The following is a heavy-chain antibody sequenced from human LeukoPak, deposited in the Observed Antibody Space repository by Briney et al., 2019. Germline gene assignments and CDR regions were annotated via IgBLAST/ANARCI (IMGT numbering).Heavy chain of an antibody. J-gene: IGHJ4*02. CDR2: INPNSGGT. Sequence: ASVKVSCKTSGYSFTGYHIHWVRQAPGQGLEWMGWINPNSGGTNFAQKFPARVTLTRDTSISTVYMELSSLRSDDTAIYYCARDYNQDYGGNSADHWGQGTLVTVSS. D-gene: IGHD4-23*01. CDR1: GYSFTGYH. V-gene: IGHV1-2*02. CDR3: ARDYNQDYGGNSADH.